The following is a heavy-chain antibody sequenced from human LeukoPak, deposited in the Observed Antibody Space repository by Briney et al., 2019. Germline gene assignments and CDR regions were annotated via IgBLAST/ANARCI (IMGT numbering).Heavy chain of an antibody. CDR3: ARDINGPSN. CDR1: GFTFSNYW. D-gene: IGHD2-8*01. CDR2: INQTGNEK. Sequence: GGSLRLSCVASGFTFSNYWMSWVRQAPGKGLEWVANINQTGNEKYYVDSVRGRSTISRDNAKNSLYLQMTILEAEDTAVYYRARDINGPSNWGQGVLVAVSS. V-gene: IGHV3-7*01. J-gene: IGHJ4*01.